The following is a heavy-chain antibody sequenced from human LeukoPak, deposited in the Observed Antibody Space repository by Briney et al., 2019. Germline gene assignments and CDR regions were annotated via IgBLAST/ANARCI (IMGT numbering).Heavy chain of an antibody. CDR2: LRYDGSNK. CDR3: AKDKMYSSSWYYFDY. J-gene: IGHJ4*02. V-gene: IGHV3-30*02. D-gene: IGHD6-13*01. Sequence: QPGGALRLSCAASGFTLSSYGMHLVPPAPGKGLEGGGFLRYDGSNKYYADSVKGRFTISRDNSKNTLYLQMNSLRAEDTAVYYCAKDKMYSSSWYYFDYWGQGTLVTVSS. CDR1: GFTLSSYG.